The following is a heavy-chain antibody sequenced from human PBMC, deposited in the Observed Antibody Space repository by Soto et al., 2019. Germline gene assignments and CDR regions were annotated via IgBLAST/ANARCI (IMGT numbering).Heavy chain of an antibody. CDR2: IYYSGST. J-gene: IGHJ6*02. D-gene: IGHD3-10*01. CDR1: GGSISSYY. CDR3: ARARYGSGSYSYYYGMDV. V-gene: IGHV4-59*01. Sequence: SETLSLTCTVSGGSISSYYWSWIRQPPGKGLEWIGYIYYSGSTNYNPSLKSRVTISVDTSKNQFSLKLSSVTAADTAVYYCARARYGSGSYSYYYGMDVWGQGTTVTVS.